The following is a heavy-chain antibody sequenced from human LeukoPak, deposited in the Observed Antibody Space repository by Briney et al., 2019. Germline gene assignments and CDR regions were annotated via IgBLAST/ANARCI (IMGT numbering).Heavy chain of an antibody. V-gene: IGHV3-30*18. CDR3: AKSTGRYFGLLDDLGY. CDR1: GFSFSTTG. D-gene: IGHD3-9*01. J-gene: IGHJ4*02. Sequence: GRSLRLSCAASGFSFSTTGIHWVRQAPGKGLEWVAAISYDGSNQYYGDSVKGRFTISRDTSKYTVYLRMNSLGAEDTALYYCAKSTGRYFGLLDDLGYWGQGTLVTVSS. CDR2: ISYDGSNQ.